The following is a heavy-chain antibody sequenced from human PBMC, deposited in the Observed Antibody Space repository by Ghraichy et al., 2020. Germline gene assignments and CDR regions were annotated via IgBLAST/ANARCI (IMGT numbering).Heavy chain of an antibody. V-gene: IGHV3-48*01. CDR3: ARGGSYWGGFDY. D-gene: IGHD1-26*01. CDR2: ISSSGGGI. CDR1: GFTFSVYS. J-gene: IGHJ4*02. Sequence: GGSLRLSCAASGFTFSVYSINWVRQAPGKGLEWVSYISSSGGGIFYADSVKGRFTISRDNAKNSVDLQMNSLRAEDTAGYYCARGGSYWGGFDYWGQGTLVTVSS.